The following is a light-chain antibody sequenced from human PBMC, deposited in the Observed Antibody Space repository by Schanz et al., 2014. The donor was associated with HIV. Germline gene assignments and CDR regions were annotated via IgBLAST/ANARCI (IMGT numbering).Light chain of an antibody. CDR3: QQYGSS. CDR1: QSVKSSY. CDR2: GAS. Sequence: EIVLTQSPGTLSLSPGERATISCRASQSVKSSYLAWYQQKLGQAPRLLIYGASSRATGIPDRFSGSGSGTDFTLTISRLEPEDFAVYYCQQYGSSFGPGTKVDIK. V-gene: IGKV3-20*01. J-gene: IGKJ3*01.